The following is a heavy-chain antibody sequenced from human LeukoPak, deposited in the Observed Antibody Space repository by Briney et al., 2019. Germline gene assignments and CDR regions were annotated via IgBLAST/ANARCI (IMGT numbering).Heavy chain of an antibody. CDR3: ARGSGFYYGSGSPPTAVDV. V-gene: IGHV4-30-2*01. D-gene: IGHD3-10*01. CDR2: IYHSGIT. Sequence: PSQTLSLTCAVSGGSIGSGGFSWSWIRLPPGKGLECIGNIYHSGITYYNPSLKSRVTISIDRSKNQFSLTLSSVTAADTAVYYCARGSGFYYGSGSPPTAVDVWGQGTTVTVSS. CDR1: GGSIGSGGFS. J-gene: IGHJ6*02.